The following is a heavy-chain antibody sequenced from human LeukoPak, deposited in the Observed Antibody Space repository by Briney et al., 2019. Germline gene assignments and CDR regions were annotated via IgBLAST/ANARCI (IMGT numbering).Heavy chain of an antibody. Sequence: SETLSLTCTVSGGSISSSSYYWGWIRQPPGKGLEWIGSIYYSGSTYYNPSLKSRVTISVDTSKNQFSLKLRSVTAADTAVYYCARKVVAGNGLDYWGQGTLVTVSS. D-gene: IGHD6-19*01. CDR2: IYYSGST. V-gene: IGHV4-39*01. J-gene: IGHJ4*02. CDR3: ARKVVAGNGLDY. CDR1: GGSISSSSYY.